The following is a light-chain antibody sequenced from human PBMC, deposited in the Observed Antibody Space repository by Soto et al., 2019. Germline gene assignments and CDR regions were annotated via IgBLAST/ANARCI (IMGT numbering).Light chain of an antibody. V-gene: IGKV1-5*03. CDR2: KAS. CDR3: QHYNSYSEA. J-gene: IGKJ1*01. CDR1: QTISSW. Sequence: DIQMTQSPSTLSGSVGDRDTITCRASQTISSWLAWYQQKPGKAPKLLIYKASTLKSGVPSRFRGSGSGTAFTLTISSLQPDDFATYYCQHYNSYSEAFGQGTKVELK.